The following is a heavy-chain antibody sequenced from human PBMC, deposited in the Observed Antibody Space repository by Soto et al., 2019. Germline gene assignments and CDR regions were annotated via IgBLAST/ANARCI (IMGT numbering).Heavy chain of an antibody. J-gene: IGHJ5*01. V-gene: IGHV1-2*02. CDR2: INPNSGDT. Sequence: SVKVSCRASGYTFIAYFIHWVRQAPGQGLEWMGWINPNSGDTSYAQKFQGRVTMTRDTSIRTAYMELSRLRSDDTAVFYCAKIAAVGDFDFWGQGTQVTVSS. CDR1: GYTFIAYF. CDR3: AKIAAVGDFDF. D-gene: IGHD6-13*01.